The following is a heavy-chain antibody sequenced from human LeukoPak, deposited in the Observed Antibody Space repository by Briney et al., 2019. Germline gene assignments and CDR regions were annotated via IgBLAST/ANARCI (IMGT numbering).Heavy chain of an antibody. D-gene: IGHD3-10*01. Sequence: GGSLRLSCAASGFTFSSYAMSWVRQAPGKGLEWVGRIKSKSDGGTTNYAAPVNGRFTISRDDSKNTLYLQMNSLKTEDTAVYYCTTAVVRGLNAFDIWGQGTMVTVSS. CDR3: TTAVVRGLNAFDI. V-gene: IGHV3-15*01. CDR2: IKSKSDGGTT. J-gene: IGHJ3*02. CDR1: GFTFSSYA.